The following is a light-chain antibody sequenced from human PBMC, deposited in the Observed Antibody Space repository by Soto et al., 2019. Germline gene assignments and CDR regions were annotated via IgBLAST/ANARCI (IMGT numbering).Light chain of an antibody. J-gene: IGLJ2*01. CDR1: SSDVGGYNY. V-gene: IGLV2-14*01. CDR2: EVS. Sequence: QSVLTQPASVSGSPGQSITISCTGTSSDVGGYNYVSWYQQHPGKAPKLMIYEVSNRPSGVSNRFSGSKSGNTASLTISGLQAEDEADYYCSSDTSTDVVCGGGTQLTVL. CDR3: SSDTSTDVV.